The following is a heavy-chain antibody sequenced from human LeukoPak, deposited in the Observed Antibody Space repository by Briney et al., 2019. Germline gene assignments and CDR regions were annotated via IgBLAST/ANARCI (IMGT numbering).Heavy chain of an antibody. J-gene: IGHJ4*02. Sequence: GGSLRLSCAASGFIFSSFSMNWVRQAPDKGLEWVSYISSSSSTVYYADSVKGRFTISRDNAKDSLYLQMHSLSAEDTAVYFCARDASGLGSGDYWGQGTLVTVSS. CDR3: ARDASGLGSGDY. D-gene: IGHD3/OR15-3a*01. V-gene: IGHV3-48*01. CDR1: GFIFSSFS. CDR2: ISSSSSTV.